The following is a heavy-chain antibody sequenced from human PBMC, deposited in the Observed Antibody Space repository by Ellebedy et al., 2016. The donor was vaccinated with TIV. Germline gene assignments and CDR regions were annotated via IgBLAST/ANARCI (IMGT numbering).Heavy chain of an antibody. V-gene: IGHV3-9*01. CDR2: ISWGSRDK. Sequence: PGGSLRLSCTASGFTFDDYGMYWVRQAPGKGLEWVAAISWGSRDKVYADSVKGRFTISRDNAKNSVYLQMNSLTSADTAIYYCVKDMTFGELRGPFEFWGRGILVTVSS. CDR1: GFTFDDYG. CDR3: VKDMTFGELRGPFEF. J-gene: IGHJ4*02. D-gene: IGHD3-10*01.